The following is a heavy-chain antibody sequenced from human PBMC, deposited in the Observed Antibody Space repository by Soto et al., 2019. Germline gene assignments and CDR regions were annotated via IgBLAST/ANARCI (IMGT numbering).Heavy chain of an antibody. CDR3: ARHLDIVTPMVGDDAFAI. CDR1: GGTLSSYY. D-gene: IGHD3-9*01. CDR2: IYYSGST. Sequence: PSETLSVTCPVSGGTLSSYYWSWIRQPPGKGLEWIGYIYYSGSTNYNPSLKSRVTISVDTSKNQFSLKLSSVTAADTAVYYCARHLDIVTPMVGDDAFAIWGQGTMVTVSS. V-gene: IGHV4-59*08. J-gene: IGHJ3*02.